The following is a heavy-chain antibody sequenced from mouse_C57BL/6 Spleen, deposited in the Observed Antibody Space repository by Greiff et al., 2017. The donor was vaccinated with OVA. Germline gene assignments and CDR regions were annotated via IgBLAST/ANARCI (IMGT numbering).Heavy chain of an antibody. CDR3: TTGYYGSSSYWFAY. J-gene: IGHJ3*01. D-gene: IGHD1-1*01. V-gene: IGHV14-4*01. Sequence: VQLQQSGAELVRPGASVKLSCTASGFNIKDDYMHWVKQRPEQGLEWIGWIDPENGDTEYASKFQGKATITADTSSNTAYLQLSSLTSEDTAVYYCTTGYYGSSSYWFAYWGQGTLVTVSA. CDR2: IDPENGDT. CDR1: GFNIKDDY.